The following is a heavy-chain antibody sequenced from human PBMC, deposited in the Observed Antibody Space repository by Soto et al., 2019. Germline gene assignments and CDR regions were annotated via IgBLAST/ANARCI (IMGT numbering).Heavy chain of an antibody. J-gene: IGHJ4*02. CDR1: GFTFSNYA. Sequence: GGSLRLSCAASGFTFSNYAVTWVRQAPGKGLEWVSTISGSGGSTYYADSVKGRFTISRDNSKNTLYLQMNSLRAEDTAVYYCAKDREGIAAAVSPYFDYWGQGTLVTVSS. CDR2: ISGSGGST. V-gene: IGHV3-23*01. D-gene: IGHD6-13*01. CDR3: AKDREGIAAAVSPYFDY.